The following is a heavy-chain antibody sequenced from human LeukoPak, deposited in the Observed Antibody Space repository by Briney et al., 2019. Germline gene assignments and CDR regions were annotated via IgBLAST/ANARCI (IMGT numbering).Heavy chain of an antibody. J-gene: IGHJ5*02. CDR2: INHSGST. V-gene: IGHV4-39*07. Sequence: SETLSLTCTVSGGSISSGGYYWSWIRQPPGKGLEWIGEINHSGSTNYNPSLKSRVAISVDTSKNQFSLKLSSVTAADTAVYYCARFYCSSTSCYANWFDPWGQGTLVTVSS. CDR3: ARFYCSSTSCYANWFDP. D-gene: IGHD2-2*01. CDR1: GGSISSGGYY.